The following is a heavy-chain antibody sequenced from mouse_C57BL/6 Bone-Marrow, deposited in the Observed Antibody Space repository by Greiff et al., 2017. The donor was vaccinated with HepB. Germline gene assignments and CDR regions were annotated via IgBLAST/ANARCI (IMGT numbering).Heavy chain of an antibody. Sequence: EVQRVESGGGLVKPGGSLKLSCAASGFTFSSYAMSWVRQTPEKRLEWVATISDGGSYTYYPDNVKGRFTISRDNAKNNLYLQMSHLKSEDTAMYYCARERGYYSYFDYWGQGTTLTVSS. D-gene: IGHD1-1*01. CDR3: ARERGYYSYFDY. J-gene: IGHJ2*01. CDR1: GFTFSSYA. CDR2: ISDGGSYT. V-gene: IGHV5-4*01.